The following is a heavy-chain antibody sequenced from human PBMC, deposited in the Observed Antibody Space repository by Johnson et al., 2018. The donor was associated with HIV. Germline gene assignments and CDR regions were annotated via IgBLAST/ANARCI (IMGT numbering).Heavy chain of an antibody. CDR1: VFTFSDYY. D-gene: IGHD4-17*01. Sequence: QVLLLESGGGLVKPGGSLRLSCAASVFTFSDYYMSWIRQAPGKGLEWVSYISSGGSTIYYADSLKGRFTISRDNAKNSLYLQMNSLRAEDTAVYYCARDHLRCAFDIWGQGTMVTVSS. CDR2: ISSGGSTI. J-gene: IGHJ3*02. CDR3: ARDHLRCAFDI. V-gene: IGHV3-11*04.